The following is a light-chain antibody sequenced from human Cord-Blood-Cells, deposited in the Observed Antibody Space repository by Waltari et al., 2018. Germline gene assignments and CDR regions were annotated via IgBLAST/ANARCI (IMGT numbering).Light chain of an antibody. V-gene: IGLV1-40*01. CDR2: GNS. Sequence: QSVLTQPPSVSGAPGQRVTISCTGSSSNIGAGYDVHWYKQLPGTAPKLLIYGNSNRPSGGPDLFSGSKSSTSASLAITGLQAEDEADYYCQSYDSSLSGYVFGTGTKVTVL. J-gene: IGLJ1*01. CDR1: SSNIGAGYD. CDR3: QSYDSSLSGYV.